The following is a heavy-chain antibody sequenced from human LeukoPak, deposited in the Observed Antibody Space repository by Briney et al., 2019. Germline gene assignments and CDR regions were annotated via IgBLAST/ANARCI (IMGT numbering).Heavy chain of an antibody. CDR3: ARRANYDFWSGSKSTNWFDP. J-gene: IGHJ5*02. Sequence: SGTLSLTCAVSGGSISSSNWWSWVRQPPGKGLEWIGEIYHSGSTNYNPSLKSRVTISVDKSKNQFSLKLSSVTAADTAVYYCARRANYDFWSGSKSTNWFDPWGQGTLVTVSS. CDR2: IYHSGST. CDR1: GGSISSSNW. D-gene: IGHD3-3*01. V-gene: IGHV4-4*02.